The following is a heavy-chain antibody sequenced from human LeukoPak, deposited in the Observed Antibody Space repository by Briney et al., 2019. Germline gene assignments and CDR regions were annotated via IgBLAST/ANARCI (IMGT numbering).Heavy chain of an antibody. V-gene: IGHV5-51*01. CDR1: GSSFTSYW. D-gene: IGHD3-10*01. Sequence: GASLKISCKGSGSSFTSYWLGWVRPMPGKGLEWMGIIYPGDSDTSYRPSLQGQVTFSADKSISTAYLQWSSLHASPTPIYSFARRGSYFDNWGQGTLVTVSS. J-gene: IGHJ4*02. CDR2: IYPGDSDT. CDR3: ARRGSYFDN.